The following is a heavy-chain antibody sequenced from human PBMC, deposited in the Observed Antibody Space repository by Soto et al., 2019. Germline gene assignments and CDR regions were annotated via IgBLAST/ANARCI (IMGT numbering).Heavy chain of an antibody. V-gene: IGHV6-1*01. J-gene: IGHJ3*02. CDR3: ARERGYYYDSSGYDAFDI. CDR1: GVSVSRNSAA. D-gene: IGHD3-22*01. CDR2: TYYRAKWYN. Sequence: SRTLSLTCAISGVSVSRNSAAWNWIRQSPSRGLEWLGRTYYRAKWYNDYAVSVKSRITINLDTSKRQFSLQLNSGTPEDTAEYYCARERGYYYDSSGYDAFDIWGQGTIVTVS.